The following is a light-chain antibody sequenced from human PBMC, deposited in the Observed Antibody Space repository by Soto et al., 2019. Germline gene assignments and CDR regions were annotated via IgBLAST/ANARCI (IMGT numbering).Light chain of an antibody. CDR2: GTS. CDR3: QHYGASSWT. CDR1: RSVSDTL. V-gene: IGKV3-20*01. J-gene: IGKJ1*01. Sequence: EIVLTQSPGTLSLSPGERATLSCRADRSVSDTLLTWFQQKPGQAPRLLIFGTSNRAPGIPDRFSGSGSGTDCTLTISGLEPDDFAVYYCQHYGASSWTFGQGTKVEIK.